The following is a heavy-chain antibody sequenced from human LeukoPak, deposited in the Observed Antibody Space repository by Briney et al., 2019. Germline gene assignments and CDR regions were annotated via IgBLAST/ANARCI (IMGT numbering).Heavy chain of an antibody. CDR2: IYHTGST. CDR3: AKDFLGILGPSSGSDLNWFDP. J-gene: IGHJ5*02. V-gene: IGHV4-34*01. Sequence: SETLSLTCAVYGGSFSDHYWSWVRQPPGKGLEWFGKIYHTGSTNYNPSLKSRVTISVDTSKNQFSLKLSSVTAADTAVYYCAKDFLGILGPSSGSDLNWFDPWGQGTLVTVSS. CDR1: GGSFSDHY. D-gene: IGHD3-10*01.